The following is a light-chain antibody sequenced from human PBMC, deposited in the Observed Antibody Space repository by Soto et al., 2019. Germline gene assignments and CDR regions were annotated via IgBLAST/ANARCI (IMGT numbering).Light chain of an antibody. CDR1: SSNIGAGYD. CDR2: GNS. V-gene: IGLV1-40*01. Sequence: QSVLTQPPSVSGAPGQRVTISCTGSSSNIGAGYDVHWYQQLPGTAPKLLIYGNSNRHSGGPDRFSGSKSGTSASLATTGLQAEDEADYYCQSYDSSLSGYVFGTGTKLTVL. J-gene: IGLJ1*01. CDR3: QSYDSSLSGYV.